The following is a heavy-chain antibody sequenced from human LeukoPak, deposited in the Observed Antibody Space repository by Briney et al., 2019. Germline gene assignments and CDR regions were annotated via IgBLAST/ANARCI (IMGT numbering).Heavy chain of an antibody. CDR3: ARGDRPSQGVFSLAFDY. J-gene: IGHJ4*02. V-gene: IGHV4-34*01. D-gene: IGHD5/OR15-5a*01. CDR1: GGSFSGYY. CDR2: INHSGST. Sequence: SETLSLTCAVYGGSFSGYYWSWIRQPPRKGLEWIGEINHSGSTNYNPSLKSRVTISVDTSKNQFSLKLSSVTAADTAVYYCARGDRPSQGVFSLAFDYWGQGTLVTVSS.